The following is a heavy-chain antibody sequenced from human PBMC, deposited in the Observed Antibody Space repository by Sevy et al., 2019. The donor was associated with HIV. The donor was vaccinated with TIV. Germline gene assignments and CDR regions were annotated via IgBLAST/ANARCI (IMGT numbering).Heavy chain of an antibody. V-gene: IGHV3-30*03. Sequence: GGSLRLSCAASGFTFSSHGMHWVRQAPGKGLEWVAVISYDGSYKSYGHTVKGRFTISRDDSKNTLYLQMNSLRPEDTAVYYCARDSGYSINWYPAYWGQGTLVTVSS. CDR1: GFTFSSHG. CDR2: ISYDGSYK. CDR3: ARDSGYSINWYPAY. J-gene: IGHJ4*02. D-gene: IGHD6-13*01.